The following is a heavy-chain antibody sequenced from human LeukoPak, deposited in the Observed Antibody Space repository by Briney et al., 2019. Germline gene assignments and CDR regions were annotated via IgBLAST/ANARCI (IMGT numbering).Heavy chain of an antibody. J-gene: IGHJ4*02. D-gene: IGHD1-26*01. CDR1: GYTFTSYA. Sequence: EASVTVSCKASGYTFTSYAMNWVRQAPGQGLEWMGWINTNTGNPTYAHGFTGRFVFSLDTSVSTAYLQISSLKAEDTAVYYCARGAASGRDDYWGQGTLVTVSS. CDR3: ARGAASGRDDY. V-gene: IGHV7-4-1*02. CDR2: INTNTGNP.